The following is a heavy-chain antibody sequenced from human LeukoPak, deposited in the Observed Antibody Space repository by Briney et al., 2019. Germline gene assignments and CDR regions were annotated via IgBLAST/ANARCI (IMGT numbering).Heavy chain of an antibody. J-gene: IGHJ6*03. D-gene: IGHD1-26*01. CDR1: GFTFSDYY. Sequence: GGSLRLSCAASGFTFSDYYMSWIRQAPGKGLEWVSYISSSGSTIYYADSVKGRFTVSRDNAKNSLYLQMNSLRAEDTAVYYCARDPYSGGYGDYYYYYMDLWGQGTTVTISS. V-gene: IGHV3-11*01. CDR3: ARDPYSGGYGDYYYYYMDL. CDR2: ISSSGSTI.